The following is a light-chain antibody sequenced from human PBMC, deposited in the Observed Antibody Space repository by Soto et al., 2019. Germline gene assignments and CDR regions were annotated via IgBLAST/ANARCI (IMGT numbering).Light chain of an antibody. CDR2: LNNDGSH. CDR3: QTWGSGII. V-gene: IGLV4-69*01. Sequence: VLIQSPSASASLGASVKLTCTLSSAHSLFAIAWHQQQPDKGPRFLMKLNNDGSHTKGDGIPDRFSGSSSGAERYLTISSLQSEDEADYYCQTWGSGIIFGGGTKVTVL. CDR1: SAHSLFA. J-gene: IGLJ2*01.